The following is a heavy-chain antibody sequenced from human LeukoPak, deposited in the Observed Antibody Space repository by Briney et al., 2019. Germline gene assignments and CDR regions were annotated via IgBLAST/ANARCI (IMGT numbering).Heavy chain of an antibody. D-gene: IGHD3-10*01. CDR3: AREEMVRGVIIPYLFDY. CDR2: INPSGGST. V-gene: IGHV1-46*01. CDR1: GYTFTSYY. J-gene: IGHJ4*02. Sequence: ASVKVSCKASGYTFTSYYMHWVRQAPGQGLEWMGIINPSGGSTSYAQKFQGRVTMTRDTSTSTVYMELSSLRSEDTAVYYCAREEMVRGVIIPYLFDYWGQGTLVTVSS.